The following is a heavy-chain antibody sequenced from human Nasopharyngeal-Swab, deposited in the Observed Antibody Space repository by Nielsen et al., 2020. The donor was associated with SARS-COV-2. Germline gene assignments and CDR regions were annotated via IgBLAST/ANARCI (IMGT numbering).Heavy chain of an antibody. CDR3: ARSRYTSSWYGVRNWFDP. J-gene: IGHJ5*02. V-gene: IGHV4-34*01. CDR2: INHSGST. CDR1: GGSFSGYY. D-gene: IGHD6-13*01. Sequence: GSLRLSCAVYGGSFSGYYWNWIRQSPGKGLEWIGEINHSGSTNYNPSLKSRVTISLDTSKNQFSLKLSSVTAADTAVYYCARSRYTSSWYGVRNWFDPWGQGTLVTVSS.